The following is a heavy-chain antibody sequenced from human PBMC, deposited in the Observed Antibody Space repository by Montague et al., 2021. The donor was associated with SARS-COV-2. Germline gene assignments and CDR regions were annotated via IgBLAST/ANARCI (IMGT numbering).Heavy chain of an antibody. CDR1: DDSITSSTYY. CDR2: FYYTGST. J-gene: IGHJ4*02. Sequence: SETLSLTCAVSDDSITSSTYYWAWIRQPPGKGLEWIGSFYYTGSTYYNPSLKSRVTMSVDTSKKRFSLNLNSVTAADTAVYYCARGRSGFFNPLDYWGQGTLVTVSS. CDR3: ARGRSGFFNPLDY. V-gene: IGHV4-39*02. D-gene: IGHD3-3*01.